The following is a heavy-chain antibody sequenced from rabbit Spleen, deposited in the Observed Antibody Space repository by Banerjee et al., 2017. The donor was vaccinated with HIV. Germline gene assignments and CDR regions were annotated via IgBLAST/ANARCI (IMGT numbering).Heavy chain of an antibody. CDR2: ISYGGST. V-gene: IGHV1S40*01. D-gene: IGHD1-1*01. J-gene: IGHJ6*01. CDR3: ARDTSSSFSSYGMDL. Sequence: QSLEESGGDLVKPGASLTLTCTASGSDIGSYNMGWVRQAPGKGLEYIGYISYGGSTYYASWAKGRFTISKTSSTTVTLQMTSLTAADTATYFCARDTSSSFSSYGMDLWGQGTLVTVS. CDR1: GSDIGSYN.